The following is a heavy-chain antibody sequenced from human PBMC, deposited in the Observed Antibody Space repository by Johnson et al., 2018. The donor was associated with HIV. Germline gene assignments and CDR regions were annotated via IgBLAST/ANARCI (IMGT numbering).Heavy chain of an antibody. V-gene: IGHV3-7*05. D-gene: IGHD3-22*01. CDR1: GITFSNYW. CDR3: ARDLPGDYYDSSGYPRRHDAFDI. J-gene: IGHJ3*02. CDR2: VNQDGSEK. Sequence: EQLVESGGGLVQPGGSLRLSCVASGITFSNYWMSWVRQAPGKGLEWMANVNQDGSEKYYVDSVKGRFTISRDNAKNSLYLQMNSLRAEDTAVYYCARDLPGDYYDSSGYPRRHDAFDIWGQGTMVTVSS.